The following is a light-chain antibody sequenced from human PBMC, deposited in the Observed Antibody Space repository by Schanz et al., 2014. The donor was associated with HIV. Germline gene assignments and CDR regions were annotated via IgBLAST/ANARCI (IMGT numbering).Light chain of an antibody. Sequence: QTVVTQEPSLTVSPGGTVTLTCGSSTGAVTSGHYAYWFQQKPGQAPRTLIHDTNNRHSWTPARFSGSLLGGKAALTLSGVQPEDEAEYYCLLTYGGTQVFGGGTKLTVL. CDR1: TGAVTSGHY. J-gene: IGLJ3*02. CDR2: DTN. V-gene: IGLV7-46*01. CDR3: LLTYGGTQV.